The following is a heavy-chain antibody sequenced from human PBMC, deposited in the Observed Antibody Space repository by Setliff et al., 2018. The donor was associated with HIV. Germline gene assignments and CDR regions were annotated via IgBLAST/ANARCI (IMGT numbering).Heavy chain of an antibody. CDR2: IGSSNHGI. J-gene: IGHJ4*02. Sequence: GSLRLSCAASGFNFKTYGMTWVRQAPGKGLDWVAHIGSSNHGIHYTASVQGRFTVSRDSSKNSLYLQMNSLRAEDTAVYYCVRHKDRWGAIDYWGQGTLVTVSS. CDR1: GFNFKTYG. D-gene: IGHD7-27*01. CDR3: VRHKDRWGAIDY. V-gene: IGHV3-48*01.